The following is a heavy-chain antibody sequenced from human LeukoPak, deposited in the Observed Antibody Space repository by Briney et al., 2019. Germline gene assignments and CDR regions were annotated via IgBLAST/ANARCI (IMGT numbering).Heavy chain of an antibody. CDR1: GYTFTSYG. CDR3: ARDSYGDYNNWFDP. D-gene: IGHD4-17*01. V-gene: IGHV1-18*04. CDR2: ISAYNGNT. J-gene: IGHJ5*02. Sequence: GASVNVSCKASGYTFTSYGISWVRQAPGQGLEWMGWISAYNGNTNYAQKLQGRVTMTTDTSTSTAYMELRSLRSDDTAVYYCARDSYGDYNNWFDPWGQGTLVTVSS.